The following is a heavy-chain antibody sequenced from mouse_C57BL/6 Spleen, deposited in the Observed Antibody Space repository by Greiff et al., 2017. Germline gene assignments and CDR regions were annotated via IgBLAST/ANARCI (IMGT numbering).Heavy chain of an antibody. V-gene: IGHV1-15*01. J-gene: IGHJ2*01. CDR1: GYTFTDYE. CDR2: IDPETGGT. CDR3: TRDRDYDY. D-gene: IGHD2-4*01. Sequence: QVQLKQSGAELVRPGASVTLSCKASGYTFTDYEMHWVKQTPVHGLEWIGAIDPETGGTAYNQKFKGKAILTADKSSSTAYMELRSLTSEDAAVYYCTRDRDYDYWGQGTTRTVSS.